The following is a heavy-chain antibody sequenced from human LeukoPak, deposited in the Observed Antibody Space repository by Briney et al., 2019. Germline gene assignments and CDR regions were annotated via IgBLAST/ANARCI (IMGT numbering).Heavy chain of an antibody. V-gene: IGHV4-34*01. CDR2: INHSGTT. CDR3: ARVWAPGYYYYMDV. J-gene: IGHJ6*03. Sequence: SETLSLTCAVYGGSFSGYYWSWIRQPPGKGLEWIGEINHSGTTYYNPSLKSRATISVDTSKNQFSLKLSSVTAADTAVYYCARVWAPGYYYYMDVWGKGTTVTVSS. CDR1: GGSFSGYY. D-gene: IGHD3-16*01.